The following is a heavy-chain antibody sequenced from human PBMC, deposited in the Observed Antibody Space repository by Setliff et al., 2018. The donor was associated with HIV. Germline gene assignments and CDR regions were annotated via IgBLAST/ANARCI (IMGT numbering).Heavy chain of an antibody. J-gene: IGHJ4*02. CDR1: GGSISSYY. D-gene: IGHD2-21*02. CDR2: IYYSGNT. V-gene: IGHV4-59*06. CDR3: ARSRLVTATRYYFDY. Sequence: SETLSLTCTVSGGSISSYYWSWIRQPPGKGLEWIGYIYYSGNTYYNPSLKSRFTISVDTSKNQFSLKLSSVTAADTAVYYCARSRLVTATRYYFDYWGQGTLVTVSS.